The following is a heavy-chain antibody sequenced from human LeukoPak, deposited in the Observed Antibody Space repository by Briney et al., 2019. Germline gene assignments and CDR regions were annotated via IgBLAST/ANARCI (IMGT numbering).Heavy chain of an antibody. Sequence: GGSLRRSSAATGFTFSSYGMHWVRQAPGKGLKWVAVIWYDGSNKYYADSVKGRFTISRDNSKNTLYLQMNSLRAEDTAVYYCAKDSVGNWNYFDYWGQGPLVTVSS. V-gene: IGHV3-33*06. J-gene: IGHJ4*02. CDR2: IWYDGSNK. CDR3: AKDSVGNWNYFDY. D-gene: IGHD1-20*01. CDR1: GFTFSSYG.